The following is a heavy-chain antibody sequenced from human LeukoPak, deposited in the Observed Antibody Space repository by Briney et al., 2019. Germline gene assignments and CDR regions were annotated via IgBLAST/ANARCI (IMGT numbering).Heavy chain of an antibody. CDR1: GGSISSRSYY. J-gene: IGHJ3*02. CDR3: ARGLAEEVYDSSGYDAFDI. CDR2: IYYSGST. V-gene: IGHV4-39*01. Sequence: SETLSLTCTVSGGSISSRSYYWGWIRQPPGKGLEWIGSIYYSGSTYYNPSLKSRVTISVDTSKNQFSLKLSSVTAADTAVYYCARGLAEEVYDSSGYDAFDIWGQGTMVTVSS. D-gene: IGHD3-22*01.